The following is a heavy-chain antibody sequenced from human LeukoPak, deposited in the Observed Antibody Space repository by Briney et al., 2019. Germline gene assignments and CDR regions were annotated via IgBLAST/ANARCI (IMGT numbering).Heavy chain of an antibody. V-gene: IGHV3-23*01. CDR2: ISTSGNGT. CDR3: AKGIGPRFRGLGTYLDY. J-gene: IGHJ4*02. Sequence: GGSLRLSCAASGFTFSSYAMTWVRQAPGKGLEWVSEISTSGNGTYYADSVKGRFTISRDNSKNTLDLQMNSLRAEDTAVYYCAKGIGPRFRGLGTYLDYWGQGTLVTVSS. CDR1: GFTFSSYA. D-gene: IGHD3-10*01.